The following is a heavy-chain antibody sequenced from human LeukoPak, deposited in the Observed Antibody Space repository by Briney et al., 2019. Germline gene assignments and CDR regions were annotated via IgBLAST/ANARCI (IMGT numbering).Heavy chain of an antibody. CDR3: ARVLSNEAIDEPIPVDYYYYYMDV. Sequence: NASQTLSLTCTVSGGSISSGGYYWSWIRQHPGKGLEWIGYIYYSGSTYYNPSLKSRVTISVDTSKNQFSLKLSSVTAADTAVYYCARVLSNEAIDEPIPVDYYYYYMDVWGKGTTVTVSS. V-gene: IGHV4-31*03. J-gene: IGHJ6*03. D-gene: IGHD1-1*01. CDR1: GGSISSGGYY. CDR2: IYYSGST.